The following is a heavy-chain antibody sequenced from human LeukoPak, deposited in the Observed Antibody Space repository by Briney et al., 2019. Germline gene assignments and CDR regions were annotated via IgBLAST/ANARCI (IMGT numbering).Heavy chain of an antibody. CDR2: ISRNSGTI. Sequence: PGGSLRLSCAASGFTFDDYAMHWVRHAPGKGLEWVSVISRNSGTIGYADSVKGRFTISRDNAKNSLYLQMNSLRAEDTALYYCAKQGAAADTGAVDIWGQGTMVTVSS. CDR3: AKQGAAADTGAVDI. J-gene: IGHJ3*02. V-gene: IGHV3-9*01. CDR1: GFTFDDYA. D-gene: IGHD6-13*01.